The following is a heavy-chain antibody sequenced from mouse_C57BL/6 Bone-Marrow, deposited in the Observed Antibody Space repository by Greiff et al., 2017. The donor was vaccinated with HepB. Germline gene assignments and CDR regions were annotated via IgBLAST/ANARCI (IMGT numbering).Heavy chain of an antibody. CDR3: ARRDYYGREGFAY. J-gene: IGHJ3*01. CDR1: GYTFTDYY. V-gene: IGHV1-75*01. CDR2: IFPGSGST. D-gene: IGHD1-1*01. Sequence: VQLQQSGPELVKPGASVKISCKASGYTFTDYYINWVKQRPGQGLEWIGWIFPGSGSTYYNEKFKGKATLTVDKSYSTAYMLLSSLPSEDSAVYFCARRDYYGREGFAYWGQGTLVTVSA.